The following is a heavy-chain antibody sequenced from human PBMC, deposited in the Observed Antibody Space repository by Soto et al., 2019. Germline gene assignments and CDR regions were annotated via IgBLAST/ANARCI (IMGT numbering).Heavy chain of an antibody. D-gene: IGHD3-3*01. J-gene: IGHJ3*02. CDR1: GFTFSSYS. CDR3: AREFDESNRFLEWLFPRSVAFDI. CDR2: ISSSSSYI. Sequence: PGGSLRLSCAASGFTFSSYSMNWVRQAPGKGLEWVSSISSSSSYIYYADSVKGRFTISRDNAKNSLYLQMNSLRAEDTAVYYCAREFDESNRFLEWLFPRSVAFDIWGQGTMVTVSS. V-gene: IGHV3-21*01.